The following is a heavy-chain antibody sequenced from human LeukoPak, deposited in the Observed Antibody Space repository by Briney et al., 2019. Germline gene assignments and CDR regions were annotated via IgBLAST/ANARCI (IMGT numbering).Heavy chain of an antibody. J-gene: IGHJ4*02. CDR2: ISAYNGNT. D-gene: IGHD3-10*02. CDR1: GYTFTSYA. Sequence: EASVKVSCKASGYTFTSYAMNWVRQAPGQGLEWMGWISAYNGNTNYAQKLQGRVTMTTDTSTSTAYMELRSLRSDDTAVYYCARDLPTITPRRITMYYFDYWGQGTLVTVSS. V-gene: IGHV1-18*01. CDR3: ARDLPTITPRRITMYYFDY.